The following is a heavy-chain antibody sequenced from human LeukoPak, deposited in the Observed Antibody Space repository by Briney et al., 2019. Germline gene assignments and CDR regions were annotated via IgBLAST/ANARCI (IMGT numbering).Heavy chain of an antibody. V-gene: IGHV3-53*05. CDR3: ARGSGYSYGNFDY. CDR2: IYSGGST. Sequence: GGSLRLSCAASGFTVSSNYMSWVRQAPGKGLEWVSVIYSGGSTYYADSVKGRFTISRDNSKNTLNLQMHSLRVEDTAAYYCARGSGYSYGNFDYWGQGTLVTVSS. CDR1: GFTVSSNY. J-gene: IGHJ4*02. D-gene: IGHD5-18*01.